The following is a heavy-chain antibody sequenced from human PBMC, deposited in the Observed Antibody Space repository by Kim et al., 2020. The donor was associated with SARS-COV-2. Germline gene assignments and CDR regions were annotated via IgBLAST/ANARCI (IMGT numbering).Heavy chain of an antibody. J-gene: IGHJ6*02. V-gene: IGHV3-11*06. Sequence: DSVKGRFTISRDSAENSVHLQMNSLRAEDTAVYYCVRGGSSNYYGLDVWGQGTTVTVSS. D-gene: IGHD6-13*01. CDR3: VRGGSSNYYGLDV.